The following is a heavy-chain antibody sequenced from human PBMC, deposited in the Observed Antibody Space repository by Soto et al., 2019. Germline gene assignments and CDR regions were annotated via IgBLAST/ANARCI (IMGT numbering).Heavy chain of an antibody. Sequence: SETLSLTCTVSGGSISSYYWSWIRQPPGKGLEWIGYIYASGSTNYNPSLKSRITISVDTSKNQFSLKLSSVTAADTAVYYCARGGSTWLEYFQHWGQGALVTVSS. CDR3: ARGGSTWLEYFQH. CDR1: GGSISSYY. D-gene: IGHD6-13*01. CDR2: IYASGST. V-gene: IGHV4-59*01. J-gene: IGHJ1*01.